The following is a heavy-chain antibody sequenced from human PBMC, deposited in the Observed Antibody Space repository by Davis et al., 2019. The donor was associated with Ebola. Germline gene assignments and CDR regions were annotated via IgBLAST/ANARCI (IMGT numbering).Heavy chain of an antibody. V-gene: IGHV5-51*01. J-gene: IGHJ4*02. CDR2: IYPGDSDT. CDR3: AKQVSYGRNYFDY. D-gene: IGHD5-18*01. CDR1: RYSFTSYW. Sequence: GESLKISCKGSRYSFTSYWIGWVRQMPGKGLEWMGIIYPGDSDTRYSPSFQGQVTISADKSISTAYLQWSSLKASDTAMYYCAKQVSYGRNYFDYWGQGTLVTVSS.